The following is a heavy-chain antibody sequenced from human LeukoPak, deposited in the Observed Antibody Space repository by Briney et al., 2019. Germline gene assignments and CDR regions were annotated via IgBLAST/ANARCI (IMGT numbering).Heavy chain of an antibody. V-gene: IGHV3-23*01. CDR1: GFTFSSYA. D-gene: IGHD3-16*02. J-gene: IGHJ4*02. CDR2: FSGSGGST. Sequence: SGGSLRLSCAAPGFTFSSYAMSWVGQAPGKGLHWVSAFSGSGGSTYYADSVKGRFTISRDNSKNTLYLQMNSLRAEDTAVYYCAKEIYDYVWGSYRYPFDYWGQGTLVTVSS. CDR3: AKEIYDYVWGSYRYPFDY.